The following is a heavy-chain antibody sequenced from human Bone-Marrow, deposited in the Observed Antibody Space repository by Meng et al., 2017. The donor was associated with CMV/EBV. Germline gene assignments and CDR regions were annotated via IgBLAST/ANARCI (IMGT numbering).Heavy chain of an antibody. CDR2: IKSKADGGTT. CDR1: GFTFSNAW. D-gene: IGHD6-19*01. Sequence: GESLKISCAASGFTFSNAWMSWVRQAPGKGLEWVGRIKSKADGGTTDYAAPVKGRFTISRDDSKNTLYLQMNSLKTEDTAVYYCTTFLQGYSSGWQIARTFWGQGPLVTVSS. CDR3: TTFLQGYSSGWQIARTF. J-gene: IGHJ4*02. V-gene: IGHV3-15*01.